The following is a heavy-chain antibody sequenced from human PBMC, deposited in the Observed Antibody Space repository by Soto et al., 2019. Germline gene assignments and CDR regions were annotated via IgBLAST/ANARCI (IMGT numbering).Heavy chain of an antibody. Sequence: QVQLVQSGGEVKKPGASVKVSCKASGYTFTIYGINWVRQAPGQGLEWMGWISPDNGNTNYAQKLQGRVTMTTDTSTSTAYIDLRSLRADGTAVYYCARALGYSGYAGMDVWGQGTTVTVSS. CDR3: ARALGYSGYAGMDV. V-gene: IGHV1-18*01. D-gene: IGHD5-12*01. CDR2: ISPDNGNT. CDR1: GYTFTIYG. J-gene: IGHJ6*02.